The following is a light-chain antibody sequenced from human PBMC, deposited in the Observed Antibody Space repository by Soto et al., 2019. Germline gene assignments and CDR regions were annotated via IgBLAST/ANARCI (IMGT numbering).Light chain of an antibody. CDR1: QNVLYSSNNKNY. CDR2: WAS. Sequence: DIVMTQSPDSLAVSLGERATINCKSSQNVLYSSNNKNYLAWYQQKPGQPPKLLIYWASTRESGVPDRFSGSGSGTDFTLTISSLQAEDVAVYYCQQYYSIPLTFGPGTKV. CDR3: QQYYSIPLT. V-gene: IGKV4-1*01. J-gene: IGKJ3*01.